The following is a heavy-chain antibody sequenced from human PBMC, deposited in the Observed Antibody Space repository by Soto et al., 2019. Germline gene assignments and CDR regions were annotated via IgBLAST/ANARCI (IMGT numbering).Heavy chain of an antibody. CDR1: GFAFSSYW. Sequence: GGSLRLSCAASGFAFSSYWMHWVRQAPGKGLVWVSRINSDGSSTSYADSVKGRFTISRDNAKNTLYLQMNSLRAEDTAVYYCARAQYSGSYFYDWGQGTLVTVSS. CDR2: INSDGSST. CDR3: ARAQYSGSYFYD. V-gene: IGHV3-74*01. J-gene: IGHJ4*02. D-gene: IGHD1-26*01.